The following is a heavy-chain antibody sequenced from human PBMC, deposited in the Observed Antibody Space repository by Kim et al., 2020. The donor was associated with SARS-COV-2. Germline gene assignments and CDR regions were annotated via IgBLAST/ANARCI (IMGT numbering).Heavy chain of an antibody. Sequence: GGSLRLSCAASGFTFSSYGMHWVRQAPGKGLEWVAVISYDGSNKYYADSVKGRFTISRDNSKNTLYLQMNSLRAEDTAVYYCAKRNGSYRSWFDPWGQGTLVTVSS. CDR1: GFTFSSYG. D-gene: IGHD1-26*01. CDR3: AKRNGSYRSWFDP. V-gene: IGHV3-30*18. CDR2: ISYDGSNK. J-gene: IGHJ5*02.